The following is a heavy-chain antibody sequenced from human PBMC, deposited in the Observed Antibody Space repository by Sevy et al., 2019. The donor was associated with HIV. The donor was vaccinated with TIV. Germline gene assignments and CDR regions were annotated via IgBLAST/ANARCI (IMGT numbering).Heavy chain of an antibody. V-gene: IGHV3-33*01. CDR3: ARDLEFYDYGDYGPAFMPDY. CDR1: GFTFSSYC. J-gene: IGHJ4*02. Sequence: GGSLRLPCAASGFTFSSYCMHWVRQAPGKGLEWVALIWFDGSNTYYADSVKGRFTISRDIAKNTLHLQMNSLGGEETAVYYCARDLEFYDYGDYGPAFMPDYWGQGTLVTVSS. CDR2: IWFDGSNT. D-gene: IGHD4-17*01.